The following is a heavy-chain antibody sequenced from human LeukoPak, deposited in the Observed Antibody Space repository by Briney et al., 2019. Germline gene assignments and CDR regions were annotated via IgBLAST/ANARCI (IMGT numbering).Heavy chain of an antibody. J-gene: IGHJ4*02. D-gene: IGHD6-13*01. V-gene: IGHV3-30*02. CDR1: GFTFSSYG. CDR3: ARRAAAWGDC. CDR2: IRYDGSNK. Sequence: PGGSLRLSCAASGFTFSSYGMHWVRQAPGKGLEWVAFIRYDGSNKYYADSVKGRFTISRDNSKNTLYMQMNSLRAEDTAVYYCARRAAAWGDCWGQGTLVTVSS.